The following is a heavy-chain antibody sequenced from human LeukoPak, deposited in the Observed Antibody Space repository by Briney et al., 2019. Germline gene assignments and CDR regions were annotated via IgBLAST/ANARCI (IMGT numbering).Heavy chain of an antibody. CDR3: ARDPSLTYYYDSSGYYSDY. Sequence: QPGGSLRLSCAASGFTFSSYAMHWVRQAPGKGLEWVAVISYDGSNKYYADSVKGRFTIPRDNSKNTLYLQMNSLRAEDTAVYYCARDPSLTYYYDSSGYYSDYWGQGTLVTVSS. D-gene: IGHD3-22*01. CDR1: GFTFSSYA. V-gene: IGHV3-30*04. CDR2: ISYDGSNK. J-gene: IGHJ4*02.